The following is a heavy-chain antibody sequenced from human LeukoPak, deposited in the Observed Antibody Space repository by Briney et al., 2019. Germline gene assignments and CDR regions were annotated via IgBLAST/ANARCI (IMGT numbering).Heavy chain of an antibody. CDR2: MNPNSGNT. V-gene: IGHV1-8*01. D-gene: IGHD3-22*01. CDR3: ARGVTMIVVVRLGDGFDI. CDR1: GYTFTSYD. J-gene: IGHJ3*02. Sequence: ASVKVSCKASGYTFTSYDINWVRQATGQGLEWMGWMNPNSGNTGYAQKFQGRVTMTRNTSISTAYMELSSLRSEDTAVYYCARGVTMIVVVRLGDGFDIWGQGTMVTVSS.